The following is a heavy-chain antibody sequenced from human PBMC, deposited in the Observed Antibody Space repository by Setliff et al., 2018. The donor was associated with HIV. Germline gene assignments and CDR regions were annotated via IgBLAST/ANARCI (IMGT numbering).Heavy chain of an antibody. J-gene: IGHJ4*02. CDR1: GGSISSGGFS. V-gene: IGHV4-39*01. Sequence: PSETLSLTCAVSGGSISSGGFSWGWIRQPPGKGLEWIGNFYYSGSSHYNPSLKSRVTISVDTSKNQFSLKLISVSAADTAVYYCAKLLPAADMAREIDSWGQGTLVTVSS. D-gene: IGHD2-2*01. CDR3: AKLLPAADMAREIDS. CDR2: FYYSGSS.